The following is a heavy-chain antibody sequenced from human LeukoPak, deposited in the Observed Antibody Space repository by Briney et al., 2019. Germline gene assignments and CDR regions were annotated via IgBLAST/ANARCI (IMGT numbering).Heavy chain of an antibody. J-gene: IGHJ2*01. V-gene: IGHV3-48*04. CDR2: ISSSGSSK. CDR3: ARGGSYAYYYFDL. Sequence: GGSLRLSCAASGFSFKSHNMNWVRQAPGEGLEWVSYISSSGSSKYYADSVKGRFTISRDNTKNSLHLQMNSLRAEDTAVYYCARGGSYAYYYFDLWGRGTLVTVSS. D-gene: IGHD3-16*01. CDR1: GFSFKSHN.